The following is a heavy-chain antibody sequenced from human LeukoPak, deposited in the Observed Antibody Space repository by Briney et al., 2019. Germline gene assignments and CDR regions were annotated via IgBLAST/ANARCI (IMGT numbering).Heavy chain of an antibody. CDR3: PRGPAAAHP. J-gene: IGHJ5*02. Sequence: SETLSLTCAVSGYSLTNHYWIWIRQPPGKGREWIGEILHTGSTNYNPSFESRVPISIDTSKNQFFLNLTSVTAADTAVYFCPRGPAAAHPWGQGTLVTVSS. V-gene: IGHV4-34*12. D-gene: IGHD6-13*01. CDR2: ILHTGST. CDR1: GYSLTNHY.